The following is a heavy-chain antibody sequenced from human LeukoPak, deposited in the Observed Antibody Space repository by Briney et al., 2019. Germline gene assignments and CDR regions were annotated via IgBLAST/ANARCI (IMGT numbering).Heavy chain of an antibody. CDR3: ARALPRYYYVSGSYRRWFDP. Sequence: SEALSLTCAVYGGSFSGYYWSWIRQPPGKGLEWIGEINHSGSTNYNPSLKSRVTISVDTSKNQFSLKLSSVTAADTAVYYCARALPRYYYVSGSYRRWFDPWGQGTLVTVSS. CDR2: INHSGST. CDR1: GGSFSGYY. D-gene: IGHD3-10*01. J-gene: IGHJ5*02. V-gene: IGHV4-34*01.